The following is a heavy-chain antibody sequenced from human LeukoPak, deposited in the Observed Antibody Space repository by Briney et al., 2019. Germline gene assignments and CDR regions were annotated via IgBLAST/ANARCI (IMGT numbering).Heavy chain of an antibody. Sequence: PSETLSLTCAVYGGSFSGYYWSWIRQPPGKGLEWIGEINHSGSTNYNPSLKSRVTISVDTSKNQFSLKLSSVTAADTAVYYCARGRLYYYDSSGYYVKSRALYYFDYWGQGTLVTVYS. CDR2: INHSGST. J-gene: IGHJ4*02. V-gene: IGHV4-34*01. D-gene: IGHD3-22*01. CDR1: GGSFSGYY. CDR3: ARGRLYYYDSSGYYVKSRALYYFDY.